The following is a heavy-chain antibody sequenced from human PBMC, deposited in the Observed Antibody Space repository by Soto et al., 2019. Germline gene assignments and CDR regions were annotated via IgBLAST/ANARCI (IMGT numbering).Heavy chain of an antibody. D-gene: IGHD6-13*01. CDR1: GGSISSYY. CDR3: ARDLSLYSSSWYGWFDP. CDR2: IYYSGST. Sequence: SETLSLTCTVSGGSISSYYWSWIRQPPGKGLEWIGYIYYSGSTNYNPSLKSRVTISVDTSKNQFSLKLSSVTAADTAVYYCARDLSLYSSSWYGWFDPWGQGTLVTVSS. J-gene: IGHJ5*02. V-gene: IGHV4-59*01.